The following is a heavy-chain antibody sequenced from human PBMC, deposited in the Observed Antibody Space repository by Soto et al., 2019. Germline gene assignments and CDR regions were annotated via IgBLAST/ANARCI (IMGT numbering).Heavy chain of an antibody. CDR3: SVVVVSDTRNSLGY. V-gene: IGHV3-74*01. D-gene: IGHD2-15*01. J-gene: IGHJ4*02. Sequence: PGGSLRLSCAASGFTFSSYWMHWVRQAPGKGLVWVSRINSDGSSTNYADSVKGRFTISRDNAKNTLYLQMNSLRAEDTAVYYCSVVVVSDTRNSLGYWGQGTLVTVSS. CDR1: GFTFSSYW. CDR2: INSDGSST.